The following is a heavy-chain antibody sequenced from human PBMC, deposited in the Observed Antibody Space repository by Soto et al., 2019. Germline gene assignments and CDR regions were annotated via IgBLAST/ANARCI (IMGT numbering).Heavy chain of an antibody. J-gene: IGHJ5*02. CDR1: GASITSDGYS. V-gene: IGHV4-30-2*06. CDR2: IFHSGTT. CDR3: ARDPSHWFDP. Sequence: SETLSLTCAGSGASITSDGYSWSWIRQSPGKGLEWIGYIFHSGTTQYNPSLRGRVTISVDRSKNQFSLRLNSVTAADAAVYYCARDPSHWFDPWGQGALVTVSS.